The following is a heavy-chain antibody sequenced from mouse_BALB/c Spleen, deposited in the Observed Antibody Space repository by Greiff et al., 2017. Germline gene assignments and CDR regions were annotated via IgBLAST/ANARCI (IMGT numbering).Heavy chain of an antibody. CDR1: GFSLTSYG. V-gene: IGHV2-9*02. CDR3: ARESLSTVGAGWFAY. CDR2: IWAGGST. Sequence: QVQLKQSGPGLVAPSQSLSITCTVSGFSLTSYGVHWVRQPPGKGLEWLGVIWAGGSTNSNSALMSRLSISKDNSKSQVFLKMNSLQTDDTAMYYCARESLSTVGAGWFAYWGQGTLVTVSA. D-gene: IGHD1-1*01. J-gene: IGHJ3*01.